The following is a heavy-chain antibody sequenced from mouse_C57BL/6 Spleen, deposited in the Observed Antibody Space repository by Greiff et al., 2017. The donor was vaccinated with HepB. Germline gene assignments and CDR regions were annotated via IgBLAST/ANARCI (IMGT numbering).Heavy chain of an antibody. D-gene: IGHD2-10*02. V-gene: IGHV7-3*01. Sequence: EVKLVESGGGLVQPGGSLSLSCAASGFTFTDYYMSWVRQPPGKALEWLGFIRNKANGYTTEYSASVKGRFTISRDNSQSILYLQMNALRAEDSATYYCARSSSIHYFDYWGQGTTLTVSS. CDR2: IRNKANGYTT. CDR3: ARSSSIHYFDY. CDR1: GFTFTDYY. J-gene: IGHJ2*01.